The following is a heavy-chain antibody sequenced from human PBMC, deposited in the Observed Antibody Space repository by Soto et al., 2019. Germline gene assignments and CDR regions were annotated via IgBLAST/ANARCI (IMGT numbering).Heavy chain of an antibody. D-gene: IGHD6-13*01. CDR3: AIDRLTEQQLGGYYYYGMDV. CDR1: GGSISNYY. J-gene: IGHJ6*02. V-gene: IGHV4-59*01. Sequence: SETLSLTCTVSGGSISNYYWSWIRQPPGKGLEWIGYIYYSGSTTYNPSLKSRVTISVDTSKNQFSLKLTSVTAADTAVHYCAIDRLTEQQLGGYYYYGMDVWGQGTTVTVS. CDR2: IYYSGST.